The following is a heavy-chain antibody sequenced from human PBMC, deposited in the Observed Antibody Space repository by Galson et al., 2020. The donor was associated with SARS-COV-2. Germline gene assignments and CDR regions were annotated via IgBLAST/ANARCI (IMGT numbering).Heavy chain of an antibody. CDR2: INPNNGDT. CDR1: GYSFTGYY. D-gene: IGHD6-13*01. J-gene: IGHJ4*02. Sequence: ASVKVSCKASGYSFTGYYMYCVRQAPGQGLEWMGWINPNNGDTKYNQKFQGRVTMTRDTSITTAYMEMSSLTSDDTAFYYCARDRISAPDDFAYWGQGTLVTVSS. CDR3: ARDRISAPDDFAY. V-gene: IGHV1-2*02.